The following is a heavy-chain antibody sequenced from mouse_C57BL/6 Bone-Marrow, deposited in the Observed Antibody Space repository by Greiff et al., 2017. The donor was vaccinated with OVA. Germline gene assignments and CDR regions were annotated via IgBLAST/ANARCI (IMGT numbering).Heavy chain of an antibody. Sequence: QVQLQQPGAELVMPGASVKLSCKASGYTFTSYWMHWVKQRPGQGLEWIGEIDPSDSYTNYNQKFKGKSTLTVDKSSSTAYMQLSSLTSEDSAVYYCARLSNYWYLDVWGTGTTVTVSS. CDR3: ARLSNYWYLDV. CDR2: IDPSDSYT. V-gene: IGHV1-69*01. J-gene: IGHJ1*03. D-gene: IGHD2-5*01. CDR1: GYTFTSYW.